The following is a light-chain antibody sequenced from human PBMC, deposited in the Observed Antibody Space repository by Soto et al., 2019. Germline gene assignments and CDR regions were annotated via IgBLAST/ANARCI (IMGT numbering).Light chain of an antibody. Sequence: DIQISHTPSSLSASVGDIFTITCQASQGISTYLAWYQQKPGKAPKLRIYVASNLESGVPSRFSGRKSGTQFTLTIDSLQPEDFATYYCQQFKTYPRTFGGGTKVDIK. J-gene: IGKJ4*01. V-gene: IGKV1-9*01. CDR1: QGISTY. CDR2: VAS. CDR3: QQFKTYPRT.